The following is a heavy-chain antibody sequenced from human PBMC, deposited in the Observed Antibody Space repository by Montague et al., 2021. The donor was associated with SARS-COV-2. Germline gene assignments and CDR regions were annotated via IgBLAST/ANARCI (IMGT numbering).Heavy chain of an antibody. V-gene: IGHV5-51*01. J-gene: IGHJ4*02. Sequence: QSGAEVKKPGESLQISCQVSGSGFSTHWIAWVRQMPGKGLEWMGIVHPEDSDTKYSPSFQGQVTISADKSIRTAYLQWSSLKASDSAVYFCARLYDFWSGVHVSALDSCGQGTPLTVSS. D-gene: IGHD3-3*01. CDR2: VHPEDSDT. CDR3: ARLYDFWSGVHVSALDS. CDR1: GSGFSTHW.